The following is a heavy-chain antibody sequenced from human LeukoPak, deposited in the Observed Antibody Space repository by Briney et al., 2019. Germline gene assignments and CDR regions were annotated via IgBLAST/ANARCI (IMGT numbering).Heavy chain of an antibody. CDR3: ARDMSSRSWHAFDY. V-gene: IGHV3-48*01. J-gene: IGHJ4*02. Sequence: GGSLRLSCAASGFTSSDYSMDWVRQAPGKGLEWVSDITSSNSNIQYADSVKGRFTISRDNAENSLYLQMNNLRAEDTAVYYCARDMSSRSWHAFDYWGQGILVTVSS. CDR2: ITSSNSNI. D-gene: IGHD6-13*01. CDR1: GFTSSDYS.